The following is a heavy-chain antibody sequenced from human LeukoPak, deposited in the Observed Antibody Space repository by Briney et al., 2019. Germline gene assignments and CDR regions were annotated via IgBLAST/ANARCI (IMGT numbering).Heavy chain of an antibody. CDR1: GFTFSSYS. CDR2: ISSSSSYI. CDR3: ARVRKRDYTGMDV. D-gene: IGHD4-11*01. Sequence: PGGSLRLSCAASGFTFSSYSVNWVRQAPGKGLEWVSSISSSSSYIYYADSVKGRFTISRDNAKNSLYLQMNSLRAEDTAVYYCARVRKRDYTGMDVWGKGTTVTVSS. J-gene: IGHJ6*03. V-gene: IGHV3-21*01.